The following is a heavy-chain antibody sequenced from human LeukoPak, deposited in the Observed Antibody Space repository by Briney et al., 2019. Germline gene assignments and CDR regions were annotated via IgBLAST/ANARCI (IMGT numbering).Heavy chain of an antibody. CDR3: ARDCSSTNCYGNY. V-gene: IGHV3-7*01. CDR2: IKQDGNEI. CDR1: GFTFSNYW. J-gene: IGHJ4*02. D-gene: IGHD2-2*01. Sequence: GGSLRLSCAASGFTFSNYWMSWVRQAPGKGLEWVAIIKQDGNEIYYVDSMKGRFTISRDNAKNSLYLQMNSLRAEGTAVYYCARDCSSTNCYGNYWGQGTLVTVSS.